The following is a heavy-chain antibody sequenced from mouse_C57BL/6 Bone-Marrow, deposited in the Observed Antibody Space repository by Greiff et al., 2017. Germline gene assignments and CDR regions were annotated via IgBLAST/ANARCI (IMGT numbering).Heavy chain of an antibody. CDR1: GYTFTSYW. Sequence: VQLQQPGAELVRPGSSVKLSCKASGYTFTSYWMHWVKQRPIQGLEWIGNIDPSDSETHYNQKFKDKATLTVDKSSSTAYMQLSSLTSEDSAVYYCARDDDGYSFYAMDYWGQGTSVTVSS. CDR3: ARDDDGYSFYAMDY. CDR2: IDPSDSET. D-gene: IGHD2-3*01. J-gene: IGHJ4*01. V-gene: IGHV1-52*01.